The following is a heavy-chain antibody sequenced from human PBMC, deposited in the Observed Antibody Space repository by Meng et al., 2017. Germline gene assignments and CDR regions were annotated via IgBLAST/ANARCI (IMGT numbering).Heavy chain of an antibody. J-gene: IGHJ4*02. CDR1: GGSISSRNW. D-gene: IGHD1-26*01. V-gene: IGHV4-4*02. CDR2: IYHSGST. CDR3: ARDVVGAIIIARGDY. Sequence: QVHLRESGLWLVKTSGTLSLTCAVTGGSISSRNWWSWVRQPPGKGLEWIGEIYHSGSTNYNPSLKSRVTISVDKSKNQFSLKLSSVTAADTAVYYCARDVVGAIIIARGDYRGQETLVTVSS.